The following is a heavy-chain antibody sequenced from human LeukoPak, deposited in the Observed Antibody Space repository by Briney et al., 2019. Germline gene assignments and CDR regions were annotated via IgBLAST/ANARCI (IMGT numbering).Heavy chain of an antibody. CDR3: ARGRLGVSGYKDYLDY. Sequence: ASVKVSCSSSGYILTNYGIYWVRQPPGQGLEWMGWINTYNGETDYEQNFQGRVTMVTDTSTSTAYMDLRSLPSDDTAVYYCARGRLGVSGYKDYLDYWGEGTLVTVSS. V-gene: IGHV1-18*01. CDR1: GYILTNYG. J-gene: IGHJ4*02. CDR2: INTYNGET. D-gene: IGHD5-12*01.